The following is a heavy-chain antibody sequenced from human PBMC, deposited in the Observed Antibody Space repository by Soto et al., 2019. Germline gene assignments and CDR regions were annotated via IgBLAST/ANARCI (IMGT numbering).Heavy chain of an antibody. CDR2: ISAFNGDT. D-gene: IGHD2-15*01. V-gene: IGHV1-18*01. J-gene: IGHJ4*02. Sequence: QVQLVQSGAEVKKPGASVKVSCKASGYTFTSYGFSWVRQAPGQGLEWMGWISAFNGDTNSAQKFQGRLTMTTDASTNTAYMELMSLRSDDTAVYYCARDFRSSCVSITTCFYFDHWGQGTLVTVSS. CDR1: GYTFTSYG. CDR3: ARDFRSSCVSITTCFYFDH.